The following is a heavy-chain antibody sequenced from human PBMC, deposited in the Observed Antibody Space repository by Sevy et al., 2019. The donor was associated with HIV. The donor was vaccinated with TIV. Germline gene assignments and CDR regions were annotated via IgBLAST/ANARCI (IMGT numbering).Heavy chain of an antibody. D-gene: IGHD3-3*01. J-gene: IGHJ6*02. CDR2: INPKSGAT. CDR1: GYTFSYSGYY. Sequence: ASVKVSCKASGYTFSYSGYYVHWVRQAPGQGLEWMGWINPKSGATNYAQKFQGRVTMTRDTSVSTANMELSRLTSDDTAVYYCARESYDCWTGPVDYDYGMDVWGQGTTVTVSS. CDR3: ARESYDCWTGPVDYDYGMDV. V-gene: IGHV1-2*02.